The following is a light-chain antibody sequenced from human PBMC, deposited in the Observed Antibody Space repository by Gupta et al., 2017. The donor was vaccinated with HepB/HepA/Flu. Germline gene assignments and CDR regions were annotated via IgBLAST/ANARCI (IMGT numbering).Light chain of an antibody. CDR2: DTS. CDR1: QSVSSSY. CDR3: QQRSNWPRRGT. J-gene: IGKJ1*01. V-gene: IGKV3-11*01. Sequence: EIVLTQSPATLSLSPGERATLSCRASQSVSSSYLAWYQHKPGQAPRLLTYDTSNRATGIPARFSGSGSGTDFTLTISSLEPEDFAFYYCQQRSNWPRRGTFGQGTKVEIK.